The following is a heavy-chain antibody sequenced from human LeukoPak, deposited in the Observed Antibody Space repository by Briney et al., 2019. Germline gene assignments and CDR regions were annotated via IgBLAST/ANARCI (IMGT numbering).Heavy chain of an antibody. CDR2: ISGRGDTI. D-gene: IGHD3-9*01. Sequence: GGSLRLSCAASGFTFSTYAMSWVRQAPGKGLEWVSIISGRGDTIYYADSVKGRFTISRDNSKNTVYLQMNSLRAEDTAVYYCARDYDISAFDIWGQGTMVTVSS. V-gene: IGHV3-23*01. CDR3: ARDYDISAFDI. CDR1: GFTFSTYA. J-gene: IGHJ3*02.